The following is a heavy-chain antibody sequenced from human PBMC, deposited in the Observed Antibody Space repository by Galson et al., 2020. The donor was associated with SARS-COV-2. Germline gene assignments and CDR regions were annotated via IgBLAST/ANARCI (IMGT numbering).Heavy chain of an antibody. CDR2: IWYDGSNK. V-gene: IGHV3-33*01. CDR3: ARDYYDSSGYPQYYFDY. J-gene: IGHJ4*02. D-gene: IGHD3-22*01. CDR1: AITLSSYG. Sequence: HSGGPLRLSCAASAITLSSYGMHWVRQAPGKGLEWVAVIWYDGSNKYYADSVKGRFTISRDNSKNTLYLQMNSLRAEDTAVYYCARDYYDSSGYPQYYFDYGGQGTLVTVSS.